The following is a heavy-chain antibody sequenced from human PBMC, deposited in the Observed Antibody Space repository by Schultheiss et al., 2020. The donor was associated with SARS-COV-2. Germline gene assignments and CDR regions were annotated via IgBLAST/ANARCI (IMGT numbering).Heavy chain of an antibody. J-gene: IGHJ4*02. CDR2: ISGSGGST. D-gene: IGHD2-15*01. V-gene: IGHV3-23*01. CDR1: GFTFSSYA. CDR3: ASFGLYCSGGSCPDY. Sequence: GGSLRLSCAASGFTFSSYAMSWVRQAPGKGLEWVSAISGSGGSTYYADSVKGRFTISRDNSKNTLYLQMNSLRAEDTAVYYCASFGLYCSGGSCPDYWGQGTLVTVSS.